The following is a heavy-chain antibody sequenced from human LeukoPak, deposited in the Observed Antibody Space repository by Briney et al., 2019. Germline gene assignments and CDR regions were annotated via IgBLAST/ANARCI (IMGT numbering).Heavy chain of an antibody. J-gene: IGHJ6*04. V-gene: IGHV3-30*18. Sequence: GRSLRLSCAASGFTFSSYGMHWVRQAPGKGLEWVAVISYDGSKKYYADSVKGRFTISRDDSKNTLYLQMNSLRAEGTAVYYCANTVNYYYYYYDMDVWGKGTTVTVSS. D-gene: IGHD4-17*01. CDR3: ANTVNYYYYYYDMDV. CDR2: ISYDGSKK. CDR1: GFTFSSYG.